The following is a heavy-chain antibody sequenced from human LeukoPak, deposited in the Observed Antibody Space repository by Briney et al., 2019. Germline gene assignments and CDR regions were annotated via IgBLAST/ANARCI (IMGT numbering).Heavy chain of an antibody. CDR1: GFTFSSYA. V-gene: IGHV3-23*01. J-gene: IGHJ4*02. CDR2: ISGSGGST. Sequence: PGRSLRLSCAASGFTFSSYAMSWVRQAPGKGLEWVSAISGSGGSTYYADSVKGRFTISRDNSKNTLYLQMNSLRAEDTAVYYCAKDRAIVVVPAANAPFDYWGQGTLVTVSS. CDR3: AKDRAIVVVPAANAPFDY. D-gene: IGHD2-2*01.